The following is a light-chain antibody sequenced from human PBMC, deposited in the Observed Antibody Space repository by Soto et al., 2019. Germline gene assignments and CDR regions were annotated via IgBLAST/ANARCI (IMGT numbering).Light chain of an antibody. CDR1: QSVSSD. CDR3: QQYNHWPPYT. Sequence: EIVMTQSPATLSLSPGDRATLSCRASQSVSSDLAWYQQRPGQAPRLLIYGASNRATGIPARFSGTGSGTEFTLTISSLQSEDFAIYSCQQYNHWPPYTFGQGTKLEIK. J-gene: IGKJ2*01. V-gene: IGKV3-15*01. CDR2: GAS.